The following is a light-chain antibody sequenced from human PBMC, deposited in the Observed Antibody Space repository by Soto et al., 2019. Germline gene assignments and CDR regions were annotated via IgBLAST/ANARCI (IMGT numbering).Light chain of an antibody. J-gene: IGKJ3*01. CDR3: HQRSNWPLT. V-gene: IGKV3-11*01. Sequence: EVVMKQSPATLSLFPGERATLSCRASESVTSSLAWYQQKPGQPPRLLIYDASNRATGIPARFSGSGSGTDFTLTISSLEPEDFAVYYCHQRSNWPLTFGPGTKVDI. CDR1: ESVTSS. CDR2: DAS.